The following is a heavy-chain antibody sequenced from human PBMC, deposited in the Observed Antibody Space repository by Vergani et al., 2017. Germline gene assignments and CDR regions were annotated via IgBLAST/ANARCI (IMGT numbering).Heavy chain of an antibody. CDR3: ASSLYGGLYYYYYYMDV. Sequence: QVQLVQSGAEVKKPGASVKVSCKASGYTFTSYAMNWVRQAPGQGLEWMGWINTNTGNPTYAQGFTGRFVFSLDTSVSTAYLQISSLKAEDTAVYYCASSLYGGLYYYYYYMDVWGKGTTVTVSS. J-gene: IGHJ6*03. V-gene: IGHV7-4-1*02. CDR1: GYTFTSYA. CDR2: INTNTGNP. D-gene: IGHD3-16*01.